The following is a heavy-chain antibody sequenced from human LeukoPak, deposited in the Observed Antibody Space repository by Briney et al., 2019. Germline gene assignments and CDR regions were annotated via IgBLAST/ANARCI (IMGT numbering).Heavy chain of an antibody. J-gene: IGHJ2*01. Sequence: GESLKISCEGSGYSFPGYWIGWVRQMPGKGLEWMGIIYPGDSDTRYSPSFQGQVTISADKSISTAYLQWSSLKASDTAMYYGLRHLVGYWYFDLWGRGTLVTVSS. CDR2: IYPGDSDT. CDR3: LRHLVGYWYFDL. D-gene: IGHD3-10*01. CDR1: GYSFPGYW. V-gene: IGHV5-51*01.